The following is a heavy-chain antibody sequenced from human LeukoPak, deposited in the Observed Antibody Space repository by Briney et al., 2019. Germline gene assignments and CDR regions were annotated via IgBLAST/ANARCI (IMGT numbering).Heavy chain of an antibody. CDR3: ARAERAAALDY. CDR2: ISSSSSTI. J-gene: IGHJ4*02. D-gene: IGHD6-13*01. Sequence: GGSLRLSCAASGFTFSSYSMNWVRQAPGKGLEWVSYISSSSSTIYYADSVKGRFTISRDNAKNSLYLQMNSLRAEDTAVYYCARAERAAALDYWGQGTLVTVSS. CDR1: GFTFSSYS. V-gene: IGHV3-48*01.